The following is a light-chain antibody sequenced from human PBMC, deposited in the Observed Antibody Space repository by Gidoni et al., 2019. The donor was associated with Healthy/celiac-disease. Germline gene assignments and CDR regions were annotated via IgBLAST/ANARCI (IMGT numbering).Light chain of an antibody. Sequence: QSVLTQPPSVSAAPGQKVTISCSGSSSNIGNNYVSWYQQLPGTAPKLLIYENNKRPSGIPDRFSGSKSGTSATLGITGLQTGDEAEYYCGTWDSSLSAVFGGGTKLTXL. CDR1: SSNIGNNY. CDR2: ENN. CDR3: GTWDSSLSAV. J-gene: IGLJ2*01. V-gene: IGLV1-51*02.